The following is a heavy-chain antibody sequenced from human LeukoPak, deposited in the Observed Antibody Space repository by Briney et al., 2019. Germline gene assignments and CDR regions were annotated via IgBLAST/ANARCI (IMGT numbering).Heavy chain of an antibody. J-gene: IGHJ4*02. Sequence: PGGSLRLSCVMSVLTFSNYAMNWVRQAPGKGLEWISDISTDSGSTYHIESVRGRFTISRDNSRSTLYLQMNSLRADDTGVYYCASGLYGGVFDNWGQGTLVTVSS. V-gene: IGHV3-23*01. D-gene: IGHD4/OR15-4a*01. CDR3: ASGLYGGVFDN. CDR1: VLTFSNYA. CDR2: ISTDSGST.